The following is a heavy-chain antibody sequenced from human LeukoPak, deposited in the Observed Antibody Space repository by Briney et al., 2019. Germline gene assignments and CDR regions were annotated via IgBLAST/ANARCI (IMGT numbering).Heavy chain of an antibody. Sequence: SVKVSCKASGGTFSSYAISWVRQAPGQGLEWMGGIIPIFGTANYAQKFQGRVTITADESTSTAYMELSSLRSEDTAVYYCARDHGYCSSTSCPKAFDYWGQGTLVTVSS. J-gene: IGHJ4*02. CDR3: ARDHGYCSSTSCPKAFDY. CDR2: IIPIFGTA. CDR1: GGTFSSYA. D-gene: IGHD2-2*01. V-gene: IGHV1-69*01.